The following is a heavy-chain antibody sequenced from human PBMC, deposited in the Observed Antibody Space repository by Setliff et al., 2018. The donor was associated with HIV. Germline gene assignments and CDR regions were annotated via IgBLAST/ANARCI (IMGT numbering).Heavy chain of an antibody. V-gene: IGHV3-23*05. CDR2: T. Sequence: GGSLRLSCAASGFTFDSHIMDWVRQVPGKGLEWVATDYEDSVKGRFTISRDTAKNTLYLQMNSLRAEDTAVYYCARAVAGYAYYFDHWGQGTLVTVSS. D-gene: IGHD6-19*01. J-gene: IGHJ4*02. CDR3: ARAVAGYAYYFDH. CDR1: GFTFDSHI.